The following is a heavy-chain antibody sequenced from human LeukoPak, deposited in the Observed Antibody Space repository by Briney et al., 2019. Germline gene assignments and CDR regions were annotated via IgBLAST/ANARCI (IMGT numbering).Heavy chain of an antibody. CDR1: GGSFSGYY. D-gene: IGHD1-20*01. Sequence: SETLSLTCAVYGGSFSGYYWSWIRQPPGKGLEWIGEINHSGSTNYNPSLKSRVTISVDTSKNQFSLKLSSVTAADTAVYYCARVPRNNWNPRNVWGKGTTVTVSS. J-gene: IGHJ6*04. V-gene: IGHV4-34*01. CDR3: ARVPRNNWNPRNV. CDR2: INHSGST.